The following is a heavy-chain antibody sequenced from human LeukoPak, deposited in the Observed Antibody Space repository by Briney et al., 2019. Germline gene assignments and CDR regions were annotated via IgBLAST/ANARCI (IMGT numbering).Heavy chain of an antibody. Sequence: GRSLRLSCAASGFTLSSHGMHWVRQAPGKGLEWVAFISYDGSNKYYADSVKGRFTISRDNSRDTLYLQMNSLRAEDTAVYYCAKLSDFWSAYSYCDYWGQGTLVTVSS. CDR2: ISYDGSNK. CDR1: GFTLSSHG. V-gene: IGHV3-30*18. CDR3: AKLSDFWSAYSYCDY. D-gene: IGHD3-3*01. J-gene: IGHJ4*02.